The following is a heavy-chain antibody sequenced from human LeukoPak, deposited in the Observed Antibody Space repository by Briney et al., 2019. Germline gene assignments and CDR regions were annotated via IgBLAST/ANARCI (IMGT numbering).Heavy chain of an antibody. V-gene: IGHV3-30-3*01. CDR3: ARDSPAGI. CDR2: ISYDGSNK. D-gene: IGHD2-15*01. J-gene: IGHJ3*02. Sequence: GGSLRLSCAASGFTFSSYAMHWVRQAPGKGLEWVAVISYDGSNKYYADSVKGRFTISRDNSKNTLYLQMNSLRAEDTAVYYCARDSPAGIWGQGTMVTDSS. CDR1: GFTFSSYA.